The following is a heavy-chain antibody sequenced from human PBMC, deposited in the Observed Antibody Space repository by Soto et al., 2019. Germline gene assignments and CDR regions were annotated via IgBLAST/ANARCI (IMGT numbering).Heavy chain of an antibody. V-gene: IGHV3-33*01. CDR3: VRDRDLYRDMFHADL. J-gene: IGHJ4*01. CDR2: IWYDGSNK. D-gene: IGHD3-10*02. CDR1: GFTFSSCV. Sequence: PGGSLILSWAASGFTFSSCVMHWVRQAPGKGLEWVAVIWYDGSNKYYADSVKGRFTISTDNAENTVILQMNSLRAEDSAVYFCVRDRDLYRDMFHADLWGQGTLVTVSS.